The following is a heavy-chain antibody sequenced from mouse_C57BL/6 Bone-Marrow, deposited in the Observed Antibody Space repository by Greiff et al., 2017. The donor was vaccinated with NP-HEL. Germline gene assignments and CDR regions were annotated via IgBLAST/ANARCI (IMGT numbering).Heavy chain of an antibody. CDR2: INSDGGST. CDR1: EYEFPSHD. CDR3: ARLGELAYWYFDV. V-gene: IGHV5-2*01. D-gene: IGHD4-1*01. Sequence: DVKLVESGGGLVQPGESLKLSCESNEYEFPSHDMSWVRKTPEKRLELVAAINSDGGSTYYPDTMERRFIISRDNTKKTLYLQMSSLRSEDTALYYCARLGELAYWYFDVWGTGTTVTVSS. J-gene: IGHJ1*03.